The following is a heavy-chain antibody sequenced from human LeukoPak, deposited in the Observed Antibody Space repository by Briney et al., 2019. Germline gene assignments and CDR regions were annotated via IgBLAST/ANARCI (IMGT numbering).Heavy chain of an antibody. J-gene: IGHJ6*03. CDR1: GGSISSYY. D-gene: IGHD6-13*01. Sequence: SETLSLTCTVSGGSISSYYWSWIRQPPGKGLEWIGYIYYSGSTNYNPSLKSRVTISVDTSRNQFSLKLSSVTAADTAVYYCARYSSSWYGYYYYYMDVWGKGTTVIVSS. CDR2: IYYSGST. V-gene: IGHV4-59*01. CDR3: ARYSSSWYGYYYYYMDV.